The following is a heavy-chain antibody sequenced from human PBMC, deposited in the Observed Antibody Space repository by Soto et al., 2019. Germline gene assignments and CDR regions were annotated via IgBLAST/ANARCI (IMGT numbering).Heavy chain of an antibody. D-gene: IGHD6-19*01. J-gene: IGHJ4*02. CDR3: AVVAGSYYFDG. CDR2: ISNNGGRT. CDR1: GFTFSSYG. Sequence: EVQLVESGGGLVQSGGSLRLSCSASGFTFSSYGMHWVRQAPGKGLEYVSAISNNGGRTNYADSVKGRFTISRDNSKNTVYLQMSSLTSEDTALYYCAVVAGSYYFDGWGQGTLVTVSS. V-gene: IGHV3-64D*08.